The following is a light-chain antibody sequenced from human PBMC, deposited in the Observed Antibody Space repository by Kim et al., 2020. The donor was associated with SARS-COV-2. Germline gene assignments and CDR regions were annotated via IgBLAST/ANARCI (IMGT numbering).Light chain of an antibody. J-gene: IGLJ2*01. CDR2: ENM. Sequence: NFMLTQPHSVSGSPGKTVTSSCTRTSGSIASNYVQWYQQRAGSSPTPVIFENMYRPSGVPDRFSGSIYSSSSTASLTISGLKPEDEVDYYCHTYESSAELFGGGTQLTV. V-gene: IGLV6-57*01. CDR1: SGSIASNY. CDR3: HTYESSAEL.